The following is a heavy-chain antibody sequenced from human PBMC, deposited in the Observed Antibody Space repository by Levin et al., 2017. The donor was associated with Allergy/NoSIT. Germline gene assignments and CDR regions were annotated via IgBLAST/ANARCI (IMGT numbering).Heavy chain of an antibody. J-gene: IGHJ4*02. D-gene: IGHD2-21*01. CDR3: ARDAVPYSHSGFGGYFDY. CDR1: GYTFTSYY. V-gene: IGHV1-46*01. Sequence: PGGSLRLSCKASGYTFTSYYMHWVRQAPGQGLEWMGIINPSGGSTSYAQKFQGRVTMTRDTSTSTVYMELSSLRSEDTAVYYCARDAVPYSHSGFGGYFDYWGQGTLVTVSS. CDR2: INPSGGST.